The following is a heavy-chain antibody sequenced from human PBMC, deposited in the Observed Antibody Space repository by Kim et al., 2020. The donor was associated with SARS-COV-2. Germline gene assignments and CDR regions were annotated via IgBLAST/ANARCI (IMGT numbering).Heavy chain of an antibody. J-gene: IGHJ3*02. Sequence: GGSLRLSCAASGFTFSSYAMSWVRQAPGKGLEWVSDISGSGGSTYYADSVKGRFTISRDNSKNTLYLQMNSLRAEDTAVYYCAKDNYGDYVFDAFDIWGQGTMVTVSS. CDR2: ISGSGGST. V-gene: IGHV3-23*01. CDR1: GFTFSSYA. CDR3: AKDNYGDYVFDAFDI. D-gene: IGHD4-17*01.